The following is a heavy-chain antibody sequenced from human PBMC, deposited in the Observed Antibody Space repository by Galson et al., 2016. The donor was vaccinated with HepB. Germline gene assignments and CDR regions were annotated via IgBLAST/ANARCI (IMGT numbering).Heavy chain of an antibody. Sequence: SETLSLTCTVSGGSISSYYWNWIRQPPGKGLEWIGYIYYTGSTTYNPSLKSRVTISVDTSKNQFSLKMSSVTAADTAVYYCARRFRYTYGPPYGMDVWGQGTTVTVSS. J-gene: IGHJ6*02. CDR2: IYYTGST. V-gene: IGHV4-59*08. CDR1: GGSISSYY. CDR3: ARRFRYTYGPPYGMDV. D-gene: IGHD5-18*01.